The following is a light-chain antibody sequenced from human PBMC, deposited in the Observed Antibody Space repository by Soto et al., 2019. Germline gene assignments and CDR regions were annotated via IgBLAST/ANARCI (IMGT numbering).Light chain of an antibody. Sequence: EIVLTQSPGTLSLSPGERATLSCRASQSVSSSYLAWYQQKPGQAPRLLIYGAYSRATGIPARFSGSGSGTDFTLTISSLETEDFAVYYCQQYGSSPWTFGQETEVEIK. J-gene: IGKJ1*01. CDR3: QQYGSSPWT. CDR1: QSVSSSY. CDR2: GAY. V-gene: IGKV3-20*01.